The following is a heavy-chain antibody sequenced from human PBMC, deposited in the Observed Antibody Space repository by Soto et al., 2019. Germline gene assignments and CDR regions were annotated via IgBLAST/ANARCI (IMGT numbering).Heavy chain of an antibody. CDR2: VDPRDGST. CDR1: GYIFTTYS. CDR3: ARVRSSGREFHY. D-gene: IGHD6-25*01. J-gene: IGHJ4*02. V-gene: IGHV1-46*01. Sequence: QVQLVQSGAEMKRPGASVILSCKASGYIFTTYSIHWVRQTAGQGLEWMAKVDPRDGSTGYAQKFRGRVSMAWDTATGTLSLEVSSLTSDDTATYYCARVRSSGREFHYWGQGTQVTVFS.